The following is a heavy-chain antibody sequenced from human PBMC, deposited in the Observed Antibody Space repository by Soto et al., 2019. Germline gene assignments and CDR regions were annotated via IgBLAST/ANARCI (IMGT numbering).Heavy chain of an antibody. CDR2: VFYGGPS. D-gene: IGHD2-2*01. CDR1: GNSISTSNYY. Sequence: QLQMQESGPGLLKPSETLSLTCAVSGNSISTSNYYWSWIRQSPGKGLEWIGSVFYGGPSYYNPSLKSPVTISVDASRNQFSLRLNFVTAADTAVYFCASRKREEICSSGNCYFTYWGQGTLVTVSS. V-gene: IGHV4-39*01. CDR3: ASRKREEICSSGNCYFTY. J-gene: IGHJ4*02.